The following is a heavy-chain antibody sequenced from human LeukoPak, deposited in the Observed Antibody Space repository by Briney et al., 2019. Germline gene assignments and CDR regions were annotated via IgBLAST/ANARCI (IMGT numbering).Heavy chain of an antibody. V-gene: IGHV3-23*01. CDR2: ISGSGGST. D-gene: IGHD1-26*01. CDR3: AKDSGSYFGYFQH. Sequence: TGGSLRLSCAGSGFTFSSYGMSWVRQAPGKGLEWVSAISGSGGSTYYADSVKGRFTISRDNSKNTLYLQMNSLRAEDTAVYYCAKDSGSYFGYFQHWGQGTLVTVSS. J-gene: IGHJ1*01. CDR1: GFTFSSYG.